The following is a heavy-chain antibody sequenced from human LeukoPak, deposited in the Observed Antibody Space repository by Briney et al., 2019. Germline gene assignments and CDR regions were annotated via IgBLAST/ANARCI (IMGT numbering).Heavy chain of an antibody. D-gene: IGHD3-3*01. Sequence: SETLSLTCTVSGDSISSINWWNWVRQPPGKGLEWIGEAHHGGTTKYSPSFKSRLTISVDKSRNQFSLKLNSVTAADTAVYYCVTFSLFVFSPYDAFDIWSQGTMVTVSS. V-gene: IGHV4-4*02. CDR2: AHHGGTT. CDR1: GDSISSINW. CDR3: VTFSLFVFSPYDAFDI. J-gene: IGHJ3*02.